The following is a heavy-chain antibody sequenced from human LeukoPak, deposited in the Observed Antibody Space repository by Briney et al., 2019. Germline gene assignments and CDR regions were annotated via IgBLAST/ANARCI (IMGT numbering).Heavy chain of an antibody. J-gene: IGHJ4*02. D-gene: IGHD2-15*01. CDR1: GFTFSSYA. CDR3: ANLLGYCSGGSCYSSVY. V-gene: IGHV3-23*01. CDR2: ISGSGGST. Sequence: TGGSLRLSCAASGFTFSSYAMSWVRQPPGEGLEWVSGISGSGGSTYYAGSVKGRFTISRDNSKNTLYLQMNSLRAEDTAVYYCANLLGYCSGGSCYSSVYWGQGTLVTVSS.